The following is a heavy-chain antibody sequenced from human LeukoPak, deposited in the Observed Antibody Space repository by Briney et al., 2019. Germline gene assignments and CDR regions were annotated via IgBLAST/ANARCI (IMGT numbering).Heavy chain of an antibody. CDR3: ASSPAATLYFDY. CDR2: ISYDGSNK. J-gene: IGHJ4*02. D-gene: IGHD2-2*01. V-gene: IGHV3-30-3*01. CDR1: GFTFSSYA. Sequence: PGRSLRLSCAASGFTFSSYAMHWVRQAPGKGLEWVAVISYDGSNKYYADSVKGRFTISRDNSKNTLYLQMNSLRAEDTAVYYCASSPAATLYFDYWGQGTLVTVSS.